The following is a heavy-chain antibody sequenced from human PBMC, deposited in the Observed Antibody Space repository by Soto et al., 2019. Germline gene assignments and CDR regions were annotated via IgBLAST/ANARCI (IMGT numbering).Heavy chain of an antibody. CDR3: AADPASTGYSSSWSVGWFDP. J-gene: IGHJ5*02. D-gene: IGHD6-13*01. Sequence: QMQLVQSGPEVKKPGTSVKVSCKASGFTFTSSAMQWVRQARGQRLEWIGWIVVGSGNTNYAQKFQERVTITRDMSPSAAYMELSSLRSEDTAVYYCAADPASTGYSSSWSVGWFDPWGQGTLVTVSS. CDR2: IVVGSGNT. V-gene: IGHV1-58*02. CDR1: GFTFTSSA.